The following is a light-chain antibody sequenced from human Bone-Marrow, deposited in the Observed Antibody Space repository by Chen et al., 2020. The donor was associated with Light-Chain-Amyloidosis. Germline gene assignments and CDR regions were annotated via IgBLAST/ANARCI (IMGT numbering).Light chain of an antibody. Sequence: EIVLTQSPGTLSLSPGEGANLSCRASHTISSNYLTWYQQKFGQAPRLLIYGSSSRATGIPDRFTGSGSGTDFTLTINRLEPEDFAMYYCQQYGTSPLTFGGGTKVEIK. J-gene: IGKJ4*01. CDR3: QQYGTSPLT. CDR1: HTISSNY. V-gene: IGKV3-20*01. CDR2: GSS.